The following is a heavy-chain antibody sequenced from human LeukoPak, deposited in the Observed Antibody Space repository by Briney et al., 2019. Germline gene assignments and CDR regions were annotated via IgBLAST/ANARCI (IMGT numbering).Heavy chain of an antibody. J-gene: IGHJ5*01. CDR2: NYPGDCDT. CDR1: AYNFTSYW. CDR3: ARSVWMGYCSVDSCHPNRIDS. Sequence: GESLQISCKVSAYNFTSYWIGWVGQMPGKGMEWMGINYPGDCDTRYSPASQGQVTISADKSISTAYLQWSSLKASDTAVYYCARSVWMGYCSVDSCHPNRIDSWGQGTLVTVSS. V-gene: IGHV5-51*01. D-gene: IGHD2-15*01.